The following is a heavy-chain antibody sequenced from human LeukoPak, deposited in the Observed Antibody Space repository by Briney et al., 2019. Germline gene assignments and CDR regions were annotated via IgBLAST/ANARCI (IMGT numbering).Heavy chain of an antibody. V-gene: IGHV1-18*04. D-gene: IGHD2-2*01. Sequence: GASVKVSCKASGYTFTGYYMHWVRQAPGQGLEWMGWISAYHGNTNYAQKLQDRVTMTTDTSTSTAYMELRSLRSDDTAVYYCARGNIVLVPAAIDYWGQGTLVTVSS. CDR3: ARGNIVLVPAAIDY. J-gene: IGHJ4*02. CDR2: ISAYHGNT. CDR1: GYTFTGYY.